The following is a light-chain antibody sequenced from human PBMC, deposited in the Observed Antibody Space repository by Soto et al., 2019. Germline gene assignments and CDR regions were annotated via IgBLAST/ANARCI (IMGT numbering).Light chain of an antibody. CDR3: QTYDSAPVT. Sequence: DIQMTQSPSSLSASVGDRVTITCRASQGISNYLAWYQQKPGKVPRLLIYSASNLESGVPSRFSGSGSGTDFTLTISSLQPGDVATYYCQTYDSAPVTFGGVTKVEIK. CDR1: QGISNY. J-gene: IGKJ4*01. V-gene: IGKV1-27*01. CDR2: SAS.